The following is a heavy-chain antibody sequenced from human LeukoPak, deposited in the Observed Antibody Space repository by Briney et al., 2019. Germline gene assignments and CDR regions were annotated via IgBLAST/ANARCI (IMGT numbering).Heavy chain of an antibody. Sequence: TGGSLRLSCAASGFTFSTYSVNWVRQAPGKGLEWVSSISSSSSYIYYADSVKGRFTISRDNAKNSLYLQKNSLRAEDTAVYYCARGGLQRYYYYYMDVWGKGTTVTVSS. CDR3: ARGGLQRYYYYYMDV. D-gene: IGHD3-16*01. CDR2: ISSSSSYI. V-gene: IGHV3-21*01. J-gene: IGHJ6*03. CDR1: GFTFSTYS.